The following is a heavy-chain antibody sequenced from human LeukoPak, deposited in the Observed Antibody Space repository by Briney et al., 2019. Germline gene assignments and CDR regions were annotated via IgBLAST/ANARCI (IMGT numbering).Heavy chain of an antibody. CDR3: ARDQLPHFDY. V-gene: IGHV4-4*07. Sequence: SETLSLTCSGSGGSISSYYWSWIRQPAGKGLEWIGPIYTSGSTNYNPSLKSRVTMSVDTSKNQFSLKLSSVTAADTAVYYCARDQLPHFDYWGQGTLVTVSS. D-gene: IGHD2-2*01. CDR2: IYTSGST. J-gene: IGHJ4*02. CDR1: GGSISSYY.